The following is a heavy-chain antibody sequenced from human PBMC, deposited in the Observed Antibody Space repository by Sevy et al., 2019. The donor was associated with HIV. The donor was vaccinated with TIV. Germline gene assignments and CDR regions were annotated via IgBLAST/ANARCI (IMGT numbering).Heavy chain of an antibody. CDR1: GFTFSSYW. CDR2: MKEDGSER. D-gene: IGHD5-18*01. CDR3: VGEGVGGYSYSLDC. Sequence: LSLTCAASGFTFSSYWMSWVRQAPGKGLEWVTTMKEDGSERNYVDSVKGRFTISRDNAKNSLYLQMNSLRAEDTAVYYCVGEGVGGYSYSLDCWGQGTLVTVSS. V-gene: IGHV3-7*01. J-gene: IGHJ4*02.